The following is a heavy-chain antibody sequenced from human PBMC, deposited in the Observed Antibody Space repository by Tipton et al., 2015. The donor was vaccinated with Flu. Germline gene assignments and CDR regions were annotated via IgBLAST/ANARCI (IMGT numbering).Heavy chain of an antibody. V-gene: IGHV4-39*07. D-gene: IGHD3-3*01. CDR2: VNYGGGT. CDR3: ARDTIFGVAH. J-gene: IGHJ4*02. CDR1: GGSIRSNNYN. Sequence: LVKPSETLSLTCTVSGGSIRSNNYNWGWLRQPPGKGLEWIGSVNYGGGTSYNPSLESRLTISVDTSKNQFSLKLSSVTAADTAVYYCARDTIFGVAHWGQGTLVTVSS.